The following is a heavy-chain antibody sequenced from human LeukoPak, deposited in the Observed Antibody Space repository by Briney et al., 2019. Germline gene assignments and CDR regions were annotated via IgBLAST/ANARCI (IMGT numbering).Heavy chain of an antibody. D-gene: IGHD3-3*01. CDR1: GFTFSSYA. CDR2: ISYDGSNK. V-gene: IGHV3-30*14. CDR3: ARVGFWSDFDY. Sequence: PGRSLRLSCAASGFTFSSYAMHWVRQAPGKGLEWVAVISYDGSNKYYADSVKGRFTISRDNSKKTLYLQMNSLRAEDTAVYYCARVGFWSDFDYWGQGTLVTVSS. J-gene: IGHJ4*02.